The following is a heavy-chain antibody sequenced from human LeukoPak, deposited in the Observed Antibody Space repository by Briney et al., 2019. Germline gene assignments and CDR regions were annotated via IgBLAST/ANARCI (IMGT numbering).Heavy chain of an antibody. CDR1: GYTFTGYY. V-gene: IGHV1-2*04. D-gene: IGHD1-14*01. J-gene: IGHJ3*02. CDR3: ARAMTTGAFDI. CDR2: INPNSGGT. Sequence: ASVKVSCKASGYTFTGYYMHWVRQAPGQGLEWMGWINPNSGGTNYAQKFQGWVTMTRDTSISTAYMELSRLRSDDPAVYYCARAMTTGAFDIWGQGTMVTVSS.